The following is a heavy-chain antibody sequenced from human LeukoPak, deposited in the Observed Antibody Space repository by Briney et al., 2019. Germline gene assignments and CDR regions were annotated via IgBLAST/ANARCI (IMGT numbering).Heavy chain of an antibody. CDR2: ISYDGNNR. V-gene: IGHV3-30-3*01. CDR1: EFNFWSYA. CDR3: ARTLAVTNYYFDY. Sequence: GGSLRLSCVASEFNFWSYAMHWVRQAPGKGLEWVAVISYDGNNRHYADSVRGRFSISRDNSKSTLFLEMSSLRVDDTAVYYCARTLAVTNYYFDYWGQGTLVTVPS. D-gene: IGHD4-17*01. J-gene: IGHJ4*02.